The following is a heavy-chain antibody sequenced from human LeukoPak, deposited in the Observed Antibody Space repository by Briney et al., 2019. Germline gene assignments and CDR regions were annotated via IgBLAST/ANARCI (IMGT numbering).Heavy chain of an antibody. V-gene: IGHV3-7*01. CDR1: GFTFSNCW. Sequence: PGGSLRLSCAASGFTFSNCWMSWVRQAPGKGLEWVANIKQDGSEKYYVNSVKGRFTISRDNAKNSLYLQMNSLGAEDTAVYYCARDLWYDPGGFDYWGQGTLVTVSS. CDR3: ARDLWYDPGGFDY. D-gene: IGHD3-3*01. J-gene: IGHJ4*02. CDR2: IKQDGSEK.